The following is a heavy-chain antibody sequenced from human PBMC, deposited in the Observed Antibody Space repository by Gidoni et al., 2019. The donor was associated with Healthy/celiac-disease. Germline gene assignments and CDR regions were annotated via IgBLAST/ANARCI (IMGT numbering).Heavy chain of an antibody. J-gene: IGHJ5*02. D-gene: IGHD3-3*01. CDR3: ARGTRITIFGVVISRGIWFDP. V-gene: IGHV4-34*01. Sequence: QVQLQQWGAGLLKPSETLSPTCAVYGGSFSGYYCSWIRQPPGKGLEWIGEINHSGSTNYNPSLKSRVTISVDTSKNQFSLKLSSVTAADTAVYYCARGTRITIFGVVISRGIWFDPWGQGTLVTVSS. CDR1: GGSFSGYY. CDR2: INHSGST.